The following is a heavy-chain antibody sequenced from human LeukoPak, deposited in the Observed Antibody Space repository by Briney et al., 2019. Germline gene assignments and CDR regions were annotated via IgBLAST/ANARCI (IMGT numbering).Heavy chain of an antibody. Sequence: GGSLRLSCEVSGFTFSNYWMSWVRQAPGKGLDWVANIDHIEREKYYVDSVKGRFTISRDNAKNSLYLQINSLRADDTGVYYCAREFGYRGYIDYWGLGTLVTVSS. CDR3: AREFGYRGYIDY. J-gene: IGHJ4*03. CDR1: GFTFSNYW. CDR2: IDHIEREK. D-gene: IGHD5-12*01. V-gene: IGHV3-7*03.